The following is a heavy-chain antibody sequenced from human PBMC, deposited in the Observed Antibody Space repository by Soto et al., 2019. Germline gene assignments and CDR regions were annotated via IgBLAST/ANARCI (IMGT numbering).Heavy chain of an antibody. J-gene: IGHJ4*02. D-gene: IGHD2-2*01. CDR1: GYTFTSYD. CDR2: MNPNSGNT. V-gene: IGHV1-8*01. CDR3: ARGQVVWRNFDY. Sequence: ASVKVSCKASGYTFTSYDINWVRQATGQGLEWMGWMNPNSGNTGYAQKFQGRVTMTRNTSISTAYMELSSLRSEDTAVYYCARGQVVWRNFDYWGQGTLVTVSS.